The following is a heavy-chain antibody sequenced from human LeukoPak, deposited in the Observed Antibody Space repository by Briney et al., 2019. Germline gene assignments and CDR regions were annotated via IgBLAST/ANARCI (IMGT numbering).Heavy chain of an antibody. Sequence: PGGSLRLSCAASGFTFSSYWMSWVRQAPGKGLEWEANIKQDGSEKLYVDSVKGRFTISRDNAKNSLFLQMNSLRAEDTAVYYCARTCSMTTCNFDYWGQGTLVTVSS. CDR1: GFTFSSYW. V-gene: IGHV3-7*01. D-gene: IGHD6-13*01. CDR3: ARTCSMTTCNFDY. J-gene: IGHJ4*02. CDR2: IKQDGSEK.